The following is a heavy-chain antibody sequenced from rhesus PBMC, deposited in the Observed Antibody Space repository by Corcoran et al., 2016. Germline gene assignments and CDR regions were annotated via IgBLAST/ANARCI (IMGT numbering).Heavy chain of an antibody. CDR3: GRGAAIDY. D-gene: IGHD6-25*01. V-gene: IGHV4-99*02. J-gene: IGHJ4*01. CDR1: GSSLRSGYA. Sequence: QVQLQESGRGLVKPSETLSLPCAVSGSSLRSGYAWGWIRQPPGKGLEYIGYISGSRGFTYYNPSLKSRVTISKDTSKNQFSLKLTAVTAADTAVYYCGRGAAIDYWGQGVLVTVSS. CDR2: ISGSRGFT.